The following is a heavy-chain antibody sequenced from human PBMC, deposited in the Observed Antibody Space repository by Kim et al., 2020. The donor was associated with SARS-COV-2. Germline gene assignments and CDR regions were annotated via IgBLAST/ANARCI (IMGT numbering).Heavy chain of an antibody. CDR2: INHSGST. CDR3: ARESMDSSSPFDY. V-gene: IGHV4-34*01. Sequence: SETLSLTCAVYGGSFSGYYWSWIRQPPGKGLEWIGEINHSGSTNYNPSLKSRVTISVDTSKNQFSLKLSSVTAADTAVYYCARESMDSSSPFDYLVQGPL. J-gene: IGHJ4*02. CDR1: GGSFSGYY. D-gene: IGHD6-6*01.